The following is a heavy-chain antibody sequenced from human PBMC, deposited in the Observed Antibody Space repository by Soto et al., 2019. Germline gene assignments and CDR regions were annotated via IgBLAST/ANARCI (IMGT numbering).Heavy chain of an antibody. V-gene: IGHV1-69*08. CDR1: GGTFSSYT. CDR3: AREWYYYMDV. CDR2: IIPILGIA. Sequence: QVQLVQSGAEVKKPGSSVKVSCKASGGTFSSYTISWVRQARGQGLEWMGRIIPILGIANYAQKFQGRVTITAVKSTSTAYMELSSLRSEDTAVYYCAREWYYYMDVWGKGTTVTVSS. J-gene: IGHJ6*03.